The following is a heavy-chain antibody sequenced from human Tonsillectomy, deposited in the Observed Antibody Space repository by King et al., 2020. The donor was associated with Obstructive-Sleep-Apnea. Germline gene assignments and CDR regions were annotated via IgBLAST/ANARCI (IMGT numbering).Heavy chain of an antibody. D-gene: IGHD3/OR15-3a*01. CDR2: IWYDGSNK. CDR1: GFTFNSFG. CDR3: ARDSPLRTGNYYGMDV. Sequence: VRLVESGGGVVQPGRSLRLSCAASGFTFNSFGMDWVRQAPGKGRVWVAFIWYDGSNKYYADSVKGRFTISRDNSKNTLYLQMNSLRAEDTAVYYCARDSPLRTGNYYGMDVWGQGTTVTVSS. J-gene: IGHJ6*02. V-gene: IGHV3-33*01.